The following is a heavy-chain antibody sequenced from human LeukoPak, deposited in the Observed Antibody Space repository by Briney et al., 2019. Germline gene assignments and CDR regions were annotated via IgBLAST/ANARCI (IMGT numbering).Heavy chain of an antibody. Sequence: ASVKVSCKASGYTFTSYDINWVRQATGQGLEWMGWMNSNSGNTGYAQKFQGRVTITRNTSISTAYMELSSLRSEDTAVYYCARGSRGPARRTPGDYWGQGTLVTVSS. CDR3: ARGSRGPARRTPGDY. CDR2: MNSNSGNT. D-gene: IGHD3-10*01. J-gene: IGHJ4*02. V-gene: IGHV1-8*03. CDR1: GYTFTSYD.